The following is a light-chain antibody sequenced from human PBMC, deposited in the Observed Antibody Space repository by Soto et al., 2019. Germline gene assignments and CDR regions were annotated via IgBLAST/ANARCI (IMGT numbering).Light chain of an antibody. CDR2: ATF. J-gene: IGKJ1*01. V-gene: IGKV1-39*01. Sequence: DIQLTQSPSPLSASVGDRVTITCRASQTSSNYLNWYQQKPGQAAKLLISATFSLQSGVPPRFSGGRSETEFTITISSLQPEDFATYYCQQSHSPPPPFGQGTKVEIK. CDR1: QTSSNY. CDR3: QQSHSPPPP.